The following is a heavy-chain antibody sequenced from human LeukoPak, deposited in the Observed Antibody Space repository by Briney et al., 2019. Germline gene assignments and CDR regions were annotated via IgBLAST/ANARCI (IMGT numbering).Heavy chain of an antibody. CDR1: GFTFSSYA. J-gene: IGHJ4*02. CDR2: ISGSGGST. CDR3: AKVYSSGWYYFDY. D-gene: IGHD6-19*01. V-gene: IGHV3-23*01. Sequence: GWSLRLSCVASGFTFSSYAMSWVRQAPGKGLEWVSAISGSGGSTYYADSVKGRFTISRDNSKHTLYLQMNSLRAEDTAVYYCAKVYSSGWYYFDYWGQGTLVTVSS.